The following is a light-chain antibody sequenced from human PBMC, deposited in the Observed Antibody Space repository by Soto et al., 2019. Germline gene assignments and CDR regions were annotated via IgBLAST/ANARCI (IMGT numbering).Light chain of an antibody. CDR2: DDS. J-gene: IGLJ2*01. Sequence: QSALTQPASVSGSPGQSITISCTGTSSDVGGYNYVSWYQQHPGKAPKDMIYDDSNRPSGVSNRFSGSKSGNTASLTISGLQVEDEADYYCSSYTSSSTLVVFGGGTKLTVL. V-gene: IGLV2-14*03. CDR3: SSYTSSSTLVV. CDR1: SSDVGGYNY.